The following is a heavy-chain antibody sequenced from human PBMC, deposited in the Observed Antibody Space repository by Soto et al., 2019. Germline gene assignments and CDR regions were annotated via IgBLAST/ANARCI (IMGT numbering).Heavy chain of an antibody. CDR1: GFTFNSYT. Sequence: PGGSLRLSCAASGFTFNSYTINWVRQPPGKRLEWLSSISSSGYIFSTDSVRGRFTISRDNAKNSVYLQINSLRAEDTAVYFCARDCSGGSCYPGMDVWGQGTTVTVSS. CDR3: ARDCSGGSCYPGMDV. J-gene: IGHJ6*02. V-gene: IGHV3-21*01. D-gene: IGHD2-15*01. CDR2: ISSSGYI.